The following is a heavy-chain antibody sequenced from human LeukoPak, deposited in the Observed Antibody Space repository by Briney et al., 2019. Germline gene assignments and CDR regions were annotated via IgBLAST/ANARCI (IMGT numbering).Heavy chain of an antibody. CDR1: GFTVSSNY. CDR3: ARDSLAGTLFDY. J-gene: IGHJ4*02. V-gene: IGHV3-53*01. Sequence: GGYLRLSCAASGFTVSSNYMSWVRQAPGKGLEWVSVIYSGGSTYYADSVKGRFTISRDNSKNTLYLQMNSLRADDTAVYYCARDSLAGTLFDYWGQGTLVTVSS. D-gene: IGHD6-13*01. CDR2: IYSGGST.